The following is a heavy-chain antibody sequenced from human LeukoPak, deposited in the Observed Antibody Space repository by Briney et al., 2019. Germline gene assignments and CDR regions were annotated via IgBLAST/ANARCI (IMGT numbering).Heavy chain of an antibody. J-gene: IGHJ4*02. D-gene: IGHD2-15*01. V-gene: IGHV3-30-3*01. CDR3: ATPLVAAYRTSSDY. CDR2: ISYDGSNK. CDR1: GFTFSSYA. Sequence: GGSLRLSCAASGFTFSSYAMHWVRQAPGKGLEWVAVISYDGSNKYYADSVKGRFTISRDNSKNTLYLQMNSLRAEDTAVYYCATPLVAAYRTSSDYWGQGTLVTVSS.